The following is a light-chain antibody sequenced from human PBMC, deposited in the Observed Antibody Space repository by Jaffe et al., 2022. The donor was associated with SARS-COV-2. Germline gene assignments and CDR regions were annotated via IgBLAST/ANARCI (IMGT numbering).Light chain of an antibody. CDR3: CSYVGTSRV. V-gene: IGLV2-23*01. Sequence: QSALTQPASVSGSPGQSITISCTGTSSDVGNFNFVSWYQQYPGKAPRLIIFEANKRPSGISDRFSGSESGNAASLTISGLQAEDEADYYCCSYVGTSRVFGGGTTLTVL. CDR2: EAN. J-gene: IGLJ3*02. CDR1: SSDVGNFNF.